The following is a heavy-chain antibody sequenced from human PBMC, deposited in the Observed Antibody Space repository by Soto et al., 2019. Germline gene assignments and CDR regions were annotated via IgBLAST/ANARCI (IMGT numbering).Heavy chain of an antibody. J-gene: IGHJ4*02. D-gene: IGHD1-1*01. CDR3: LRDQRHWNEFADQ. V-gene: IGHV3-74*01. Sequence: EVQLVESGGGLVQPGGSLRLSCAASGFAFGSYWMHWVRQAPGKGLVWVSRISQDGTIATQADSVKGRFTISRDNAKNTLYLQMNSLRADDTAVYYCLRDQRHWNEFADQWGQGTVVTVSS. CDR2: ISQDGTIA. CDR1: GFAFGSYW.